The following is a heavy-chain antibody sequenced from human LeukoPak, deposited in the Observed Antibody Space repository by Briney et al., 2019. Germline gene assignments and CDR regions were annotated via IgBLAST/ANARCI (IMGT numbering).Heavy chain of an antibody. CDR1: GGTFSSYA. V-gene: IGHV1-69*13. CDR2: IIPIFGTA. J-gene: IGHJ4*02. Sequence: SVKVSCKASGGTFSSYAISWVRQAPGQGLEWMGGIIPIFGTANYAQKFQGRVTITADESTSTAYMELSSLRSDDTAVYYYARDSSGYSSGWYPDYWGQGTLVTVSS. D-gene: IGHD6-19*01. CDR3: ARDSSGYSSGWYPDY.